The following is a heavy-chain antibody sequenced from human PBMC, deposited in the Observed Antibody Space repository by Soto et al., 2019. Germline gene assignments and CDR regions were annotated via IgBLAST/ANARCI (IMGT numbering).Heavy chain of an antibody. CDR1: GGSISSSSYY. D-gene: IGHD3-3*01. CDR3: ARHGGIRGITIFGVVTGMDV. J-gene: IGHJ6*02. Sequence: SETLSLTCTVSGGSISSSSYYWGWIRQPPGKGLEWIGSIYYSGSTYYNPSLKSRVTISVDTSKNQFSLKLSPVTAADTAVYYCARHGGIRGITIFGVVTGMDVWGQGTTVTVSS. V-gene: IGHV4-39*01. CDR2: IYYSGST.